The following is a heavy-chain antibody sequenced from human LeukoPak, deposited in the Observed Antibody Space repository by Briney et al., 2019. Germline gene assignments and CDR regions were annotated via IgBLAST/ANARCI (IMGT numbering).Heavy chain of an antibody. Sequence: SGGSLRLSCAASGFTLSGYDIHWVRQAIGKGLDWVSGIGSAGDKYHAGSERGRFTISRENAENFVYLQMNGLRAEDTAIYYCARAYKAIDYWGQGTLVTVSS. V-gene: IGHV3-13*01. CDR2: IGSAGDK. D-gene: IGHD5-24*01. CDR3: ARAYKAIDY. CDR1: GFTLSGYD. J-gene: IGHJ4*02.